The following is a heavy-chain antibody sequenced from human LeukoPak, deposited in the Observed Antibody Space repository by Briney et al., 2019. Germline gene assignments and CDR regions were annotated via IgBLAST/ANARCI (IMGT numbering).Heavy chain of an antibody. V-gene: IGHV1-2*02. J-gene: IGHJ3*02. CDR2: INPNSGGT. CDR1: GYTFTDYY. Sequence: ASVKVSCKASGYTFTDYYMHWVRQAPGQGLEWMGWINPNSGGTNYAQKFQGRVTMTRDTSISTAYMELSRLRSDDTAVYYCARDAYDYVWGSYRPPYAFDIWGQGTMVTVSS. CDR3: ARDAYDYVWGSYRPPYAFDI. D-gene: IGHD3-16*02.